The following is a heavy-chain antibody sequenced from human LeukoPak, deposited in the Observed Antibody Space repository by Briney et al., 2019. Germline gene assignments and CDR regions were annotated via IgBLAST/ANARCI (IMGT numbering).Heavy chain of an antibody. CDR2: IYYSGST. V-gene: IGHV4-59*01. D-gene: IGHD5-18*01. CDR3: ASTAAYSYGPYYFDY. J-gene: IGHJ4*02. Sequence: SGTLSLTCAVYGGSFSGYYWSWIRQPPGKGLEWIGYIYYSGSTNYNPSLKSRVTISVDTSKNQFSLKLSSVTAADTAVYYCASTAAYSYGPYYFDYWGQGTLVTVSS. CDR1: GGSFSGYY.